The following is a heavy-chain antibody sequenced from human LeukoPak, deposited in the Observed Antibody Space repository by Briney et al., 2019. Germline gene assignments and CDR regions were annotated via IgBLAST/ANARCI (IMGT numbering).Heavy chain of an antibody. Sequence: ASVKVSCKASGYTLTDYYMHWVRQAPGQGLEWMGRINPNSGGTNYAQKFQGRVVITRDASATTSYLELNSLRSEDTAVYYCAMSAEMPPIPSFDYWGQGTLVTVSS. CDR3: AMSAEMPPIPSFDY. D-gene: IGHD5-24*01. CDR1: GYTLTDYY. V-gene: IGHV1-2*06. CDR2: INPNSGGT. J-gene: IGHJ4*02.